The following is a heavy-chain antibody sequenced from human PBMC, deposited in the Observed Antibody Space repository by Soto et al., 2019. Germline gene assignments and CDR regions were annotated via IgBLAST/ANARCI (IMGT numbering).Heavy chain of an antibody. D-gene: IGHD3-22*01. CDR2: ISYDGSNK. V-gene: IGHV3-30*18. Sequence: QPGGSLRLSCAASGFTFSSYGMHWVRQAPGKGLEWVAVISYDGSNKYYADSVKGRFTISRDNSKNTLYLQMNSLRAEDTAVYYCAKDRTTMIVRGPFDYWGQGTLVTVSS. CDR3: AKDRTTMIVRGPFDY. J-gene: IGHJ4*02. CDR1: GFTFSSYG.